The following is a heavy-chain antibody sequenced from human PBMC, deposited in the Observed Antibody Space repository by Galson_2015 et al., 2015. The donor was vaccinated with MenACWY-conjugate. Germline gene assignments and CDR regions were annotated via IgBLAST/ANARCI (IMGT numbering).Heavy chain of an antibody. V-gene: IGHV6-1*01. J-gene: IGHJ5*02. D-gene: IGHD3-10*01. Sequence: CASSGDSVSRLSADWTGIRQSPSRGLEGLGRKYYRCKGYTDYAVSVKSRITINRDTYKNQDSLQLNSVTHEDTAVYSCARGGSAYEVSDRGWSYPWGQGTLVTVSS. CDR1: GDSVSRLSAD. CDR3: ARGGSAYEVSDRGWSYP. CDR2: KYYRCKGYT.